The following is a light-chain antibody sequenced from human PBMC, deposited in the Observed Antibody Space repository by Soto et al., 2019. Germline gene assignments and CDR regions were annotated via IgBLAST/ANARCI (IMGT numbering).Light chain of an antibody. Sequence: QSALTQPRSVSGSHGQSVTISCTGTSSDVGGYNFVSWYQQHPGKAPKFMIYDVTKRPSGVPDRFSGSKSGNTASLTISGLQAEDEADYYCCSYVGSYTSYVFGTGTKVTVL. CDR2: DVT. CDR1: SSDVGGYNF. J-gene: IGLJ1*01. V-gene: IGLV2-11*01. CDR3: CSYVGSYTSYV.